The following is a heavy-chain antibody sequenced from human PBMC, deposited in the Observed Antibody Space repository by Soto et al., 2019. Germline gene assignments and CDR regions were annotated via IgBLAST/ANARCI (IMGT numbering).Heavy chain of an antibody. V-gene: IGHV2-26*01. J-gene: IGHJ6*02. CDR1: GFSFSNPRMS. CDR3: ARVLYYGMDV. CDR2: ISSSDVK. Sequence: QVTLKESGPVLVKPTETLTLTCTFSGFSFSNPRMSVSWIRQPPGKALEWLAHISSSDVKSYSTSLKSRLTIVKDTSKSQVVLTMTNVDPMDTATYYCARVLYYGMDVWGQGTTVTVSS.